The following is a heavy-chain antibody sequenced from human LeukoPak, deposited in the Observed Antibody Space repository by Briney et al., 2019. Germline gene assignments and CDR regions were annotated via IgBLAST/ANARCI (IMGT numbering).Heavy chain of an antibody. CDR1: GFTVSSNY. CDR2: IYSGGST. Sequence: GGSLRLSCAASGFTVSSNYMSWVRQAPGKGLEWVSVIYSGGSTYYADSVKGRFTISRDNSKNTLYLQMNSLRAEDTAVYYCAFSYYYGSGSYPFDYWGQGTLVTVSS. V-gene: IGHV3-53*01. CDR3: AFSYYYGSGSYPFDY. D-gene: IGHD3-10*01. J-gene: IGHJ4*02.